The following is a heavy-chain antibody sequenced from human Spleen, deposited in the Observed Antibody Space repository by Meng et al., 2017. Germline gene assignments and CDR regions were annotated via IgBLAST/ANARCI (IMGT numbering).Heavy chain of an antibody. CDR3: ARYSRSWPYDHHGMDV. CDR1: AYTFTGYY. V-gene: IGHV1-2*06. Sequence: ASVKISCNASAYTFTGYYIHWVRQDAGQGLEWMGRINSNSGGTNYAQKFEGRVTMTRNTSISTAYMELNRLRSDDTTVYYCARYSRSWPYDHHGMDVWGQGTTVTVSS. D-gene: IGHD6-13*01. CDR2: INSNSGGT. J-gene: IGHJ6*02.